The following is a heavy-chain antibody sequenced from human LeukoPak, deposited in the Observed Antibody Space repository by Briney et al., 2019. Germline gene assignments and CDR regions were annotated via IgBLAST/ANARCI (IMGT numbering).Heavy chain of an antibody. D-gene: IGHD4-23*01. CDR3: AKALYGGHDY. CDR2: ISGSGDST. CDR1: GFTFSNYA. J-gene: IGHJ4*02. V-gene: IGHV3-23*01. Sequence: GGSLRLSCAASGFTFSNYAMSWVRQAPGKGLEWVSGISGSGDSTHLADSVKGRFTISRDNSKNTLSLQMNSLRAEDTAVYYCAKALYGGHDYWGQGTLVTVSS.